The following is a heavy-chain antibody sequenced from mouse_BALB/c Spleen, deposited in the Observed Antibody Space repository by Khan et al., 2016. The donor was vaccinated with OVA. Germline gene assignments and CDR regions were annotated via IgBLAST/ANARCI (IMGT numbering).Heavy chain of an antibody. CDR3: VRDGAYHRNDGWFAY. V-gene: IGHV1-4*01. Sequence: VQLQQSGAELARPGASVKMSCKASGYTFTSYTIHWIKERPGQGLEWIGYINPSNGYTNYNQKFKDKATLTTDKSSTTAYLQLSSLTSDDAAGYNGVRDGAYHRNDGWFAYWGQGTLVTVSA. D-gene: IGHD2-14*01. CDR1: GYTFTSYT. CDR2: INPSNGYT. J-gene: IGHJ3*01.